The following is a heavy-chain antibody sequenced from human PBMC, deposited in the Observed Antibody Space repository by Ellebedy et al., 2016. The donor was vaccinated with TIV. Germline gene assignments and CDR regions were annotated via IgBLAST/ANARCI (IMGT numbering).Heavy chain of an antibody. CDR3: SSHVETSMTH. CDR1: GFSFSNYW. CDR2: IKQDGSEK. D-gene: IGHD5-18*01. J-gene: IGHJ4*02. Sequence: GESLKISXDASGFSFSNYWMSWVRQAPGKGLEWVANIKQDGSEKHYVDSVKGRFTISRDNAKSSLYLQMNSLRVEDTALYYCSSHVETSMTHWGQGTLVTVSS. V-gene: IGHV3-7*01.